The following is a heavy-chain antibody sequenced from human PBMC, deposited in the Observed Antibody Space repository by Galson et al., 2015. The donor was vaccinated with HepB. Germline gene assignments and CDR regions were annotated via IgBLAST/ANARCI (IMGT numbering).Heavy chain of an antibody. CDR3: ASSQCIGAACPRDS. CDR1: GFTFSNYS. Sequence: SLRLSCAASGFTFSNYSMHWVRQTPGEGLEWVSRINRDGGSAYYADSVKGRFTFSRDNAKNTLHMQMSSLRADDTAVYFCASSQCIGAACPRDSWGQGTLVCVPS. D-gene: IGHD2-21*01. V-gene: IGHV3-74*01. CDR2: INRDGGSA. J-gene: IGHJ5*02.